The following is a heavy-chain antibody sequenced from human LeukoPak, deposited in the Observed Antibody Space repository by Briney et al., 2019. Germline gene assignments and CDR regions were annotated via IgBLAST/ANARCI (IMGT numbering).Heavy chain of an antibody. CDR3: ARGPVETTQYYFDY. Sequence: GGSLRLSCAASGFTFSSYSMNWVRQAPGKGLEWVSSISSSSSYIYYADSVKGRFTISRDNAKNSLYLQMNSLRAEDTAVYYCARGPVETTQYYFDYWGQGTLVTVSS. CDR1: GFTFSSYS. D-gene: IGHD2-21*02. V-gene: IGHV3-21*01. CDR2: ISSSSSYI. J-gene: IGHJ4*02.